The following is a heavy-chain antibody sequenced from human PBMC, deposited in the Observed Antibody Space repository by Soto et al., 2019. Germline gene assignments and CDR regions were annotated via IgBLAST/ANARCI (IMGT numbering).Heavy chain of an antibody. Sequence: QVQLVQSGAEVKKPGASVKVSCKASGYTFTNYAMHWVRQAPGQRLEWMGWINAGNGNTKYSQKFQGRVTITRDTSASTAYMELSSLRSDDTAVYYCARGVSLYWYFDLWGSGTLVTVSS. CDR2: INAGNGNT. CDR1: GYTFTNYA. CDR3: ARGVSLYWYFDL. J-gene: IGHJ2*01. V-gene: IGHV1-3*01.